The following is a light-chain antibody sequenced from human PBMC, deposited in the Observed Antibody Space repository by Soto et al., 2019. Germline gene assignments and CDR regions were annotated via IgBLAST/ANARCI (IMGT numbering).Light chain of an antibody. CDR3: QQSYSTPYS. Sequence: DIQMTQSPSTLSSSVGDRVTITCRASQSISSWLAWYQQKPGKAPKLLIYDVSSLESGVPSRFSGSGSGTDFTLTISSLQPEDFATYYCQQSYSTPYSFGQGTKVDIK. CDR2: DVS. J-gene: IGKJ2*03. V-gene: IGKV1-5*01. CDR1: QSISSW.